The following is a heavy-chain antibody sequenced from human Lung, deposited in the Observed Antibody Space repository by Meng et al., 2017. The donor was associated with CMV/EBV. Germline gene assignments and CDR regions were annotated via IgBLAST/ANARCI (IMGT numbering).Heavy chain of an antibody. CDR1: GYTFANYY. CDR2: INPSDAHTSSVYT. J-gene: IGHJ4*02. CDR3: ARASEIGPLEALNRNPCCDF. D-gene: IGHD1-14*01. V-gene: IGHV1-46*01. Sequence: AXVXVSXXASGYTFANYYIHWVRQAPRQGLEWMGLINPSDAHTSSVYTTHAQNIQGRVTMTRDTSTSRVYMELDSPTSGDTAGYYSARASEIGPLEALNRNPCCDFWGQGTLVXVSS.